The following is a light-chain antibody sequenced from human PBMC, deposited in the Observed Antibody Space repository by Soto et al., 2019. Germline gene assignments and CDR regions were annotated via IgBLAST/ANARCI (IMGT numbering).Light chain of an antibody. CDR3: SSYAGINNFGV. Sequence: QSALTQPPSASGSPGQSVTISCTGTSSDVGGYNYVSWYQQHPGKAPKLMIYEVNKRPSGVPDRFSGSKSGNTASLTVSGLQAEDEAYYYCSSYAGINNFGVFGTGTKVTVL. CDR2: EVN. CDR1: SSDVGGYNY. J-gene: IGLJ1*01. V-gene: IGLV2-8*01.